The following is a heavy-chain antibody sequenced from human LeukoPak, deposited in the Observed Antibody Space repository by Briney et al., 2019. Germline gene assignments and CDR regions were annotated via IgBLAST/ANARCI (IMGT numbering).Heavy chain of an antibody. CDR3: ARVGRAYVWGSYRN. V-gene: IGHV1-8*02. D-gene: IGHD3-16*02. Sequence: ASVKVSCKASGYTFTYYDINWVRQATGQGLEWMGWMNPSSGNTGYLQKFQGRVTMTRNTSISTAYMELSRLRSDDTAVYYCARVGRAYVWGSYRNWGQGTLVTVSS. J-gene: IGHJ4*02. CDR1: GYTFTYYD. CDR2: MNPSSGNT.